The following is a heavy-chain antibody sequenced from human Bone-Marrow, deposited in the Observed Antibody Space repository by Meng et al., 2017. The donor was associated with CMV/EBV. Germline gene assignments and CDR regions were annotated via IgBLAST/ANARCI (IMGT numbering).Heavy chain of an antibody. D-gene: IGHD6-13*01. CDR3: ARGGSSTYYYYYGMDV. CDR1: GFTFSSYA. Sequence: GESLKISCAASGFTFSSYAMHWVRQAPGKGLEWVAVISYDGSIKYYADSVKGRFTISRDNSKNTLYLQMNSLRAEDTAVYYCARGGSSTYYYYYGMDVWGQGTTVTVSS. CDR2: ISYDGSIK. V-gene: IGHV3-30*04. J-gene: IGHJ6*02.